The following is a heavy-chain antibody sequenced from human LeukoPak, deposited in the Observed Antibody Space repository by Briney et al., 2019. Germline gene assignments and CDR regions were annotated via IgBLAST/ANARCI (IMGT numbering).Heavy chain of an antibody. CDR2: INPNSGGT. Sequence: ASVKVSCKASGYTFTGYYMHWVRQAPGQGLEWMGWINPNSGGTNYAQKFQGRATMTRDTSISTAYMELSRLRSDDTAVYYCATERGPGWWPVYYYMDVWGKGTTVTVSS. V-gene: IGHV1-2*02. CDR3: ATERGPGWWPVYYYMDV. CDR1: GYTFTGYY. J-gene: IGHJ6*03. D-gene: IGHD2-8*02.